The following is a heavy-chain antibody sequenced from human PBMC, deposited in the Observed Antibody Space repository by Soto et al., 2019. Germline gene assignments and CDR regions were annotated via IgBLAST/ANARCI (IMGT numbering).Heavy chain of an antibody. D-gene: IGHD2-15*01. CDR3: ASPYCSGGSCYHTEYFQH. CDR2: IAYDGIKK. J-gene: IGHJ1*01. V-gene: IGHV3-30-3*01. Sequence: QVHLVESVGGVVQPGRSLRLSCAASGFSFSYYAMHWVRQAPGKGLEWVAVIAYDGIKKYYADSVKGRFTISRDNSKNTLYLQMSSLRDEDTAVYYCASPYCSGGSCYHTEYFQHWGQGTLVTVSS. CDR1: GFSFSYYA.